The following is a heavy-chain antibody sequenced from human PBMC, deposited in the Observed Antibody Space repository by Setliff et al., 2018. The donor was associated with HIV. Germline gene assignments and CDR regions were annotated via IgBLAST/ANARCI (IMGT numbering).Heavy chain of an antibody. J-gene: IGHJ3*02. CDR1: DGSISSHY. CDR3: AGTWMVRGVSRAFDI. CDR2: IYYSGST. D-gene: IGHD3-10*01. Sequence: KPSETLSLTCTVSDGSISSHYWSWIRQPPGKGLEWIGSIYYSGSTNYNPSLKSRVTISVDTSKNQFSLKLSSVTAADMGVYYCAGTWMVRGVSRAFDIWGQGTMVTVSS. V-gene: IGHV4-59*11.